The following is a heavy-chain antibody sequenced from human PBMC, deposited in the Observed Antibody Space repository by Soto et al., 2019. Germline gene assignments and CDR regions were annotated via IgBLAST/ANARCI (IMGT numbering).Heavy chain of an antibody. CDR1: PGSISSSY. V-gene: IGHV4-59*01. Sequence: SETLSLTCTVSPGSISSSYWSWIRQPPGRGLEWIGHVAYSGTTKYNPSLKSRGSISVSTSKRQFSLRLTSVTAADTAVYYCAREAQVYYFDHWGQGILVTVSS. CDR2: VAYSGTT. CDR3: AREAQVYYFDH. J-gene: IGHJ5*02. D-gene: IGHD1-26*01.